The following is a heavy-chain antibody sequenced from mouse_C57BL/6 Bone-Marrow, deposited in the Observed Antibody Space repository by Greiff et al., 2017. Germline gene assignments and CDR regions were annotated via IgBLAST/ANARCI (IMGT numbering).Heavy chain of an antibody. V-gene: IGHV1-26*01. Sequence: VQLQQSGPELVKPGASVKISCKASGYTFTDYYMNWVKQSHGKSLEWIGDINPNNGGTSYNQKFKGKATLTVDKSSSTADMELRSLKSEDSAVYYCARRAVFDYWGQGTTLTVSA. CDR1: GYTFTDYY. CDR3: ARRAVFDY. J-gene: IGHJ2*01. CDR2: INPNNGGT. D-gene: IGHD3-3*01.